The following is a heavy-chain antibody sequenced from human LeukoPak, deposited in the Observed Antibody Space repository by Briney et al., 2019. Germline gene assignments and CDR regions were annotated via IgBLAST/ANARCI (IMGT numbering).Heavy chain of an antibody. CDR3: ASKDSSGWYLNY. Sequence: GGSLRLSCAASVFIFSSYWMSWVRQAPGKGLDGVANIKQDGSEKYYVDSVKGRFTISRDNAKNSLYLQMDSLRAEDTAVYYCASKDSSGWYLNYWGQGTLVTVSS. CDR1: VFIFSSYW. CDR2: IKQDGSEK. V-gene: IGHV3-7*01. J-gene: IGHJ4*02. D-gene: IGHD6-19*01.